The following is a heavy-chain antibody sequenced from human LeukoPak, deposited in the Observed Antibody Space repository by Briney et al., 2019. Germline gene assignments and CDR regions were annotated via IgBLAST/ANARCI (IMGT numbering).Heavy chain of an antibody. Sequence: SGPTLVNPTQTLSLTCTFSGFSLSASGVGVGWIRQPPGKAPEWLAVIYWNEDKGYSPYLRGRLTITKDTSKNQVVLKMTNMDPVDTATYYCAHGELGGWFDPWGQGTLVTVSS. J-gene: IGHJ5*02. CDR1: GFSLSASGVG. V-gene: IGHV2-5*01. CDR2: IYWNEDK. CDR3: AHGELGGWFDP. D-gene: IGHD3-16*01.